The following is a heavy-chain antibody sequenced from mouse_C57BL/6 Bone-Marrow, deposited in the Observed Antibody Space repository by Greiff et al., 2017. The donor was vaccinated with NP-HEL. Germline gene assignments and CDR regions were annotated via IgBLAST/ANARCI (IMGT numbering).Heavy chain of an antibody. CDR2: TFYSGIT. V-gene: IGHV3-3*01. CDR3: ARAPRYYAMDY. J-gene: IGHJ4*01. Sequence: EVMLVESVPSLVRPSQTLSLTCTVTGFSINSACYWIWIRQFPGNKLEYIGYTFYSGITYYNPSLESRTYITRDTSKNQFSLKLRSVTTEDTATYDCARAPRYYAMDYWGQGTSVTVSS. CDR1: GFSINSACY. D-gene: IGHD3-1*01.